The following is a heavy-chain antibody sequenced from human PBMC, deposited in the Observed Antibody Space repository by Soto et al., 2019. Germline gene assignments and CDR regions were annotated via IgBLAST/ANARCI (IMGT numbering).Heavy chain of an antibody. D-gene: IGHD6-19*01. CDR2: ISYDGSNK. CDR3: AKGPGIAVAGTDY. Sequence: GGSLRLSCAASGFTFSSYGMHWVRQAPGKGLEWVAVISYDGSNKYYADSVKGRFTISRDNSKNTLYLQMNSLRAEDTAVYYCAKGPGIAVAGTDYWAQGSLVTVSS. V-gene: IGHV3-30*18. CDR1: GFTFSSYG. J-gene: IGHJ4*02.